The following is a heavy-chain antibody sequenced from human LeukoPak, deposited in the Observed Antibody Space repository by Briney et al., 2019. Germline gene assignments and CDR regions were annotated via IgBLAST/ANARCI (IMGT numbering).Heavy chain of an antibody. CDR3: ANYYDSSGSSYFDY. Sequence: GGSLRLSCAASGFTFSSYAMSWVRQAPGKGLEWVSAIRGSGGSTYYADSVKGRFTISRDNSKNTLYLQMNSLRAEDTDVYYCANYYDSSGSSYFDYWGQGTLVTVSS. D-gene: IGHD3-22*01. V-gene: IGHV3-23*01. J-gene: IGHJ4*02. CDR2: IRGSGGST. CDR1: GFTFSSYA.